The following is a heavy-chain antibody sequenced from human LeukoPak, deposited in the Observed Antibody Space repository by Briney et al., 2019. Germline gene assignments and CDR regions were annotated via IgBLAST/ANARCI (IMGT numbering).Heavy chain of an antibody. V-gene: IGHV4-39*01. D-gene: IGHD6-13*01. CDR2: IYYSGST. J-gene: IGHJ4*02. CDR1: GGSISSSSYY. CDR3: ARIIAAAGTFPDY. Sequence: SETLSLTCTVSGGSISSSSYYWGWIRQPPGKGLEWIGSIYYSGSTYYNPSLKSRVTISVDTSKNQFPLKLSSVTAADTAVYYCARIIAAAGTFPDYWGQGTLVTVSS.